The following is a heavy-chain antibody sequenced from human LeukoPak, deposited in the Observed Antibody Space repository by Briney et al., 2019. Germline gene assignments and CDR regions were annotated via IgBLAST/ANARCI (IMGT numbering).Heavy chain of an antibody. Sequence: SETLSLTCTVSGGSIRSDVYYWNWIRQPAGKGLEWIGRIYTSGSTNYNPSLKSRVTISVDTSKNQSSLKLSSVTAADTALYYCARDGAPYSSGWYSWGQGTLVTVSS. CDR2: IYTSGST. CDR1: GGSIRSDVYY. D-gene: IGHD6-19*01. J-gene: IGHJ4*02. CDR3: ARDGAPYSSGWYS. V-gene: IGHV4-61*02.